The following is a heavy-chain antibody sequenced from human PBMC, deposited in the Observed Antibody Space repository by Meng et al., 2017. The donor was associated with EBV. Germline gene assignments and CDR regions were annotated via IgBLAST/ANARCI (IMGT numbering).Heavy chain of an antibody. J-gene: IGHJ5*02. CDR1: GYTFTSYA. V-gene: IGHV1-3*01. D-gene: IGHD2-15*01. CDR3: ARRGGVADWFDP. CDR2: INAGNGNT. Sequence: QVRLLQSGAEVRKPGASVKVSCKASGYTFTSYAMHWVRQAPGKRLEWMGWINAGNGNTKYSQKFQGRVTITRDTSASTAYMELSSLRSEDTAVYYCARRGGVADWFDPWGQGTLVTVSS.